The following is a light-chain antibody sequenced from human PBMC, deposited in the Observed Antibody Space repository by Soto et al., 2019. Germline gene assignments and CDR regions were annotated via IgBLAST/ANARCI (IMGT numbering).Light chain of an antibody. CDR2: GES. CDR3: QQYGSSPPT. Sequence: EIVLTQSPGTLSLSPGERATLSCRASQSVSSSYLAWYQQKPGQAPRLLIYGESSRATGIPDRFSGSGSGTDFTLTISRLETENFAVYYCQQYGSSPPTFGQGTRLEMK. V-gene: IGKV3-20*01. J-gene: IGKJ5*01. CDR1: QSVSSSY.